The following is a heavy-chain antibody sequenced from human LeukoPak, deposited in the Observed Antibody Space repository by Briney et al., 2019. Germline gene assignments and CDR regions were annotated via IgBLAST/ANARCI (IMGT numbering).Heavy chain of an antibody. V-gene: IGHV3-15*01. Sequence: GGSLRLSCAASGFTFSNAWMSWVRQAPGKGLEWVGRIKSKTDGGTTDYAAPVKGRFTISRDDSKNTLYLQMNSLRAEDTAVYYCAKDPRLSPPFQDIVVVVATGGPFDYWGQGTLVTVSS. CDR2: IKSKTDGGTT. CDR1: GFTFSNAW. CDR3: AKDPRLSPPFQDIVVVVATGGPFDY. J-gene: IGHJ4*02. D-gene: IGHD2-15*01.